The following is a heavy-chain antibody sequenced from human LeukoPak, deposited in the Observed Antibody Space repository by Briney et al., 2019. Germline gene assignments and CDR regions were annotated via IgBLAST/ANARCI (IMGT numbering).Heavy chain of an antibody. V-gene: IGHV3-23*01. J-gene: IGHJ4*02. CDR3: AKKPDTLKFPFDI. Sequence: GGSLRLSCVGSGFSFSTYDMGWVRQTPEKGLEWVSASTTGGYTEDADSVKGRFTISRDNSQNTLFLQMHSLRAEDTAVYYCAKKPDTLKFPFDIWGQGTLVTVSP. CDR2: STTGGYT. D-gene: IGHD5-18*01. CDR1: GFSFSTYD.